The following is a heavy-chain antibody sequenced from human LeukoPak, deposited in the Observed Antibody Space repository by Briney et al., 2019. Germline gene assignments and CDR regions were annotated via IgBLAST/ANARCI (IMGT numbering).Heavy chain of an antibody. Sequence: GGSLRLSCAASGFTFSSSAMSWVRQAPGKGREWVSAISGSGGSTYYADSVRGRFTISRDNSKNTLYLQMNSLRAEDTAVYYCATYYGSSGYYSSPTFYFDYWGQGTLVTVSS. D-gene: IGHD3-22*01. V-gene: IGHV3-23*01. J-gene: IGHJ4*02. CDR2: ISGSGGST. CDR3: ATYYGSSGYYSSPTFYFDY. CDR1: GFTFSSSA.